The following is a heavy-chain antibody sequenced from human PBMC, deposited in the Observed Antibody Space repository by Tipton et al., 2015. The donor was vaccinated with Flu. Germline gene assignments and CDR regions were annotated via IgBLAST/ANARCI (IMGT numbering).Heavy chain of an antibody. J-gene: IGHJ4*02. V-gene: IGHV3-7*01. D-gene: IGHD6-13*01. CDR3: VRAIAATGGY. CDR2: INQDGSEG. Sequence: VQLVQSGGGLVQPGGSLRLSCAASGLTVSSNYMSWVRQAPGKGLEWVANINQDGSEGYYVDSVKDRFTISRDNAENSLYLQMNSLRVEDTAVYYCVRAIAATGGYWGQGTLVTVSS. CDR1: GLTVSSNY.